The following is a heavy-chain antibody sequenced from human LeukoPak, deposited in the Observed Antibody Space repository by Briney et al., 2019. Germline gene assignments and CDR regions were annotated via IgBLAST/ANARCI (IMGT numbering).Heavy chain of an antibody. CDR2: IIPIFGTA. D-gene: IGHD6-19*01. J-gene: IGHJ4*02. CDR3: ARAIMSSGWKRPANYFDY. V-gene: IGHV1-69*13. Sequence: SVKVSCKASGVTFSSYAISWVRQAPGQGLEWMGGIIPIFGTANYAQKFQGRVTITADESTSTAYMVLSSLRSEDTAVYYCARAIMSSGWKRPANYFDYWGQGTLVTVSS. CDR1: GVTFSSYA.